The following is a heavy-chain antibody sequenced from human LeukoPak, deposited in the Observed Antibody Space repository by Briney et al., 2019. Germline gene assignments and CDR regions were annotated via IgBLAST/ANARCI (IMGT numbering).Heavy chain of an antibody. Sequence: ASVNVSCKASGYTFTIYGISWVRQAAGQVLEWMGWISAYNGNTNYAQKLQGRVTMTTDTSTSTAYMELRSLRSDDTAVYYCARDAGGRYCSGGSCYDAFDIWGQGTMVTVSS. CDR1: GYTFTIYG. V-gene: IGHV1-18*01. CDR3: ARDAGGRYCSGGSCYDAFDI. CDR2: ISAYNGNT. D-gene: IGHD2-15*01. J-gene: IGHJ3*02.